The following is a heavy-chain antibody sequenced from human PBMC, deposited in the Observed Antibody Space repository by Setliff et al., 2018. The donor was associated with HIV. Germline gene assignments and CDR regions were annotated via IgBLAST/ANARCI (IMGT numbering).Heavy chain of an antibody. J-gene: IGHJ3*02. CDR3: ARAFRDGSTDAFDI. Sequence: LSLTCTVSGGSFSSNTYSWGWVRQPPGKGLEWIGSIFYSGATYYNPSLKSRVTMSVDTSKNQFSLRLNSVTAADTALYYCARAFRDGSTDAFDIWGQGTMVTVSS. D-gene: IGHD5-12*01. CDR1: GGSFSSNTYS. V-gene: IGHV4-39*07. CDR2: IFYSGAT.